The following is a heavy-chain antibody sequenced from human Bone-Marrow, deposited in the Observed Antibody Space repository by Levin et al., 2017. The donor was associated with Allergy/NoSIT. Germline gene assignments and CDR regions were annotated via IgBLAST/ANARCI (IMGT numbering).Heavy chain of an antibody. CDR3: ARAVSGYAQHDY. V-gene: IGHV4-59*01. CDR2: IYYSGST. Sequence: ASETLSLTCTVSGGSISSYYWSWIRQPPGKGLECIGYIYYSGSTNYNPSLKSRVTISVDTTKNQFSLKLKSVTAADTAVYYCARAVSGYAQHDYWGQGTLVTVSS. D-gene: IGHD6-25*01. J-gene: IGHJ4*02. CDR1: GGSISSYY.